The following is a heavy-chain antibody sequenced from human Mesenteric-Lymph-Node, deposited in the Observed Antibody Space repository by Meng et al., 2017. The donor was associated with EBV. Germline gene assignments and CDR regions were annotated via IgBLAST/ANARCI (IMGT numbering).Heavy chain of an antibody. CDR3: ARDNGDYVSDP. CDR1: GGSVSSGSYY. J-gene: IGHJ5*02. CDR2: ISYSGST. V-gene: IGHV4-61*01. Sequence: GQLQESGPGLVKPLETLSLTCIVSGGSVSSGSYYWNWIRQPPGKGLEWIGYISYSGSTKYNPSLKSRVTILVDTSKNQFSLKLSSVTAADTAVYYCARDNGDYVSDPWGRGTLVTVSS. D-gene: IGHD4-17*01.